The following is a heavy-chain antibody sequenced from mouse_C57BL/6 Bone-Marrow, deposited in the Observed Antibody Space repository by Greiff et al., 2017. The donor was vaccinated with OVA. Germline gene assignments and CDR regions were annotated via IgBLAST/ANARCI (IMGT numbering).Heavy chain of an antibody. Sequence: EVQLVESGGGLVQPKGSLKLSCAASGFSFNTYAMNWVRQAPGQGLEWVARIRSKSNNYATYYADSVKDRFTISRDDSESMLYLQMNNLKTEDAAMYYSVRDHRVYYFDYWGKGTTLTVSS. CDR2: IRSKSNNYAT. CDR1: GFSFNTYA. CDR3: VRDHRVYYFDY. V-gene: IGHV10-1*01. J-gene: IGHJ2*01.